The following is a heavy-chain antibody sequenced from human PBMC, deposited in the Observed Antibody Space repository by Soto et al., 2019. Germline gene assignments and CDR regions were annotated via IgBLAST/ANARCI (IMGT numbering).Heavy chain of an antibody. V-gene: IGHV3-30-3*01. J-gene: IGHJ6*02. CDR3: VAGDKYYAMGV. CDR1: GFTLSNYF. Sequence: QVQLVESGGGVVQPGRSLRLSCAASGFTLSNYFMYWVRQAPGKGLEWVAAISYDGSNKHYADSVKGRFTISRDNSKNTLYLQTTSLRADDTAVYYCVAGDKYYAMGVWGQGTTVTVSS. D-gene: IGHD6-6*01. CDR2: ISYDGSNK.